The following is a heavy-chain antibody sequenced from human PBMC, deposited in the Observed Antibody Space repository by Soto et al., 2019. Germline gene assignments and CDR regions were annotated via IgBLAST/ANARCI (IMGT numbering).Heavy chain of an antibody. V-gene: IGHV3-23*01. CDR3: GKGLHSSYGSGFDAFDN. CDR2: IIGSGDDT. CDR1: GFAFSNYA. Sequence: EVQLLESGGGLVQPGGSLRLSCAASGFAFSNYAMTWVRQAPGKGLEWVSSIIGSGDDTYFADSLKGRFTISRDNSQNTLYLQMNSLRGDDTAVYFFGKGLHSSYGSGFDAFDNWGEGTMVIVSS. D-gene: IGHD3-10*01. J-gene: IGHJ3*02.